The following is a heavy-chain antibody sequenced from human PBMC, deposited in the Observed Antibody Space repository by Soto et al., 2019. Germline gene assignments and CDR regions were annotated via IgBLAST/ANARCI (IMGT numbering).Heavy chain of an antibody. CDR1: GFTFSSYA. D-gene: IGHD1-26*01. V-gene: IGHV3-23*01. CDR2: ISGSGGST. Sequence: GGSLRLSCAASGFTFSSYAMSWVRQAPGKGLEWVSAISGSGGSTYYADSVKGRFTISRDNSKNTLYLQMNSLRAEDTAVYYCAKDLLTGGSGSYFACDIWGQGTMVTVSS. CDR3: AKDLLTGGSGSYFACDI. J-gene: IGHJ3*02.